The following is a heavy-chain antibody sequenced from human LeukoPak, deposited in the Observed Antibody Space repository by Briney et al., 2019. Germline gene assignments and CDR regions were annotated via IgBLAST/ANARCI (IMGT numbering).Heavy chain of an antibody. CDR2: INWNGDRT. J-gene: IGHJ4*02. V-gene: IGHV3-20*04. D-gene: IGHD3-3*01. CDR1: GFIFDDYG. Sequence: GGSLRLSCAASGFIFDDYGMSWFRQAPGKGLEWVSGINWNGDRTGYADSVKGRFTISRDNAKNSLYLQMNSLRAEDTAVYYCARSSFWSGYANDYWGQGTLVTVSS. CDR3: ARSSFWSGYANDY.